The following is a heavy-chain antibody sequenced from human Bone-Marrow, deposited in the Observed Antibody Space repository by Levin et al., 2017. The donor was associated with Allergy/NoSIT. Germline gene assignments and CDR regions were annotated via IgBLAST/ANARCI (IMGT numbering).Heavy chain of an antibody. V-gene: IGHV3-74*01. CDR2: INNDGSST. D-gene: IGHD2-2*01. Sequence: GGSLRLSCAASGFTFSRRWMHWVRQAPGKGLEWVSQINNDGSSTNYADSVKGRFTISRDNARNTLFLQISNLKAEDTAVYYCARGDCSATSCLGYWGQGTLVTVSS. J-gene: IGHJ4*02. CDR1: GFTFSRRW. CDR3: ARGDCSATSCLGY.